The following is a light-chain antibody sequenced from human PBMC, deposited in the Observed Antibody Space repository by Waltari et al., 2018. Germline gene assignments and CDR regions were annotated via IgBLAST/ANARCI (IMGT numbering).Light chain of an antibody. CDR3: QQDYNLPPT. CDR2: GAS. CDR1: QSVSSSY. J-gene: IGKJ5*01. Sequence: CRASQSVSSSYLTWYQQKPGQAPRLLIYGASTRATGIPARFSGSGSGTDFTLTISSLLPEDFAVYYCQQDYNLPPTFGQGSRLEIK. V-gene: IGKV3D-7*01.